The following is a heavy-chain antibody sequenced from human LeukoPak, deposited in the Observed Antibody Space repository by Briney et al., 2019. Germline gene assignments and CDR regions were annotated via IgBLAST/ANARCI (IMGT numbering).Heavy chain of an antibody. Sequence: GGSLRLSCAASGFTVSSNYMSWVRQAPGKGLEWVSVIYSGGSTYYADSVKGRFTISRDNSKNTLYLQMNSLRAADTAVYYCARDGRYDFWSGYKEGDAFDIWGQGTMVTVSS. CDR3: ARDGRYDFWSGYKEGDAFDI. J-gene: IGHJ3*02. CDR1: GFTVSSNY. V-gene: IGHV3-53*01. CDR2: IYSGGST. D-gene: IGHD3-3*01.